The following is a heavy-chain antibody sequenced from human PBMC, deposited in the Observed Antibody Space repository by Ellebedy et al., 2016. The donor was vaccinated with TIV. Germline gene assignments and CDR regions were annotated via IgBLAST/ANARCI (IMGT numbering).Heavy chain of an antibody. J-gene: IGHJ6*03. V-gene: IGHV3-49*03. D-gene: IGHD5-18*01. Sequence: GESLKISXTASGFTFGDYAMSWFRQAPGKGLEWVGFIRSKAYGGTTEYAASVKGRFTISRDDSKSIAYLQMNSLKTEDTAVYYCTRDIAGYSYGHGSYYYYYMDVWGKGTTVTVSS. CDR3: TRDIAGYSYGHGSYYYYYMDV. CDR1: GFTFGDYA. CDR2: IRSKAYGGTT.